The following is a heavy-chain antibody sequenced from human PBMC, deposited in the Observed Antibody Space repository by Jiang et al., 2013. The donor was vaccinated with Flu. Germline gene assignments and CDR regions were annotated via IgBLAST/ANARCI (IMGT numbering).Heavy chain of an antibody. Sequence: GLVKPSGTLSLTCAVSGGSVRSSNWWSWVRQPPGKGLEWIGEIFHTGSTNYNPSLKSRVTISVDKSKNQFSLKLTSVTAADTAVYYCARVLVQTAATFDYWGQGTLVTVSS. CDR2: IFHTGST. D-gene: IGHD2-15*01. V-gene: IGHV4-4*02. CDR1: GGSVRSSNW. CDR3: ARVLVQTAATFDY. J-gene: IGHJ4*02.